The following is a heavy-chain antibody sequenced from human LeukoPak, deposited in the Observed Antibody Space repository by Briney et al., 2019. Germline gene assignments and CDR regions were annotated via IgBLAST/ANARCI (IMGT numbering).Heavy chain of an antibody. V-gene: IGHV3-53*01. J-gene: IGHJ1*01. Sequence: PGGSLRLSCAASEFTVSSNYRSWVRQAPGKGLEWVSVIYSGGSTYYADSVKGRFTISRDNSKNTLYLQMNSLRAEDTAVYYCARDQRVGATRYFQHWGQGTLVTVSS. D-gene: IGHD1-26*01. CDR1: EFTVSSNY. CDR2: IYSGGST. CDR3: ARDQRVGATRYFQH.